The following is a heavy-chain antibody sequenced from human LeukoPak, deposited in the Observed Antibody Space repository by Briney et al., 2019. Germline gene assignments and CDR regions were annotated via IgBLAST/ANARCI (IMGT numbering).Heavy chain of an antibody. Sequence: GGSLRLSCAASGFIFSSYAMSWVRQAPGKGLEWVSAISGSGGSTYYADSVKGRFTISRDNAKNSLYLQMNSLRAEDTAVYYCARDSDFWSGYLNYYYYYGMDVWGQGTTVTVSS. J-gene: IGHJ6*02. D-gene: IGHD3-3*01. CDR2: ISGSGGST. CDR1: GFIFSSYA. CDR3: ARDSDFWSGYLNYYYYYGMDV. V-gene: IGHV3-23*01.